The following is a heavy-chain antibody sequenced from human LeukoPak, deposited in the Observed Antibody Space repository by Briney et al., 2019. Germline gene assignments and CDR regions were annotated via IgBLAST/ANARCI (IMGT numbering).Heavy chain of an antibody. J-gene: IGHJ6*02. CDR3: AREHRYCSSTSCYLYYYYYGMDV. Sequence: ASVKVSCKASGYTFTSYDINWVRQATGQGLEWTGWMNPNSGNTGYAQKFQGRVSMTRNTSISTAYMELSSLRSEDTAVYYCAREHRYCSSTSCYLYYYYYGMDVWGQGTTVTVSS. CDR2: MNPNSGNT. D-gene: IGHD2-2*01. V-gene: IGHV1-8*01. CDR1: GYTFTSYD.